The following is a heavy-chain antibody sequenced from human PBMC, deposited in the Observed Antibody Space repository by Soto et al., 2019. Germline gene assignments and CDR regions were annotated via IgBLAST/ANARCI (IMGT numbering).Heavy chain of an antibody. CDR2: IYYSGST. D-gene: IGHD4-4*01. V-gene: IGHV4-59*11. CDR1: RGSISSHY. J-gene: IGHJ5*02. Sequence: SETLSLTCTVSRGSISSHYWSWIWQPPGKGLEWIGYIYYSGSTNYNPSLKSRVTISVDTSKTQFSLKLSSVTAADTAVYYCAGDPDSHYNDSHASSYPWGQGTLVTVSS. CDR3: AGDPDSHYNDSHASSYP.